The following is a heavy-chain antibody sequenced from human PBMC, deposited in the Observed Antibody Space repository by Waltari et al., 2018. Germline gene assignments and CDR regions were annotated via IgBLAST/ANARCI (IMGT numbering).Heavy chain of an antibody. CDR1: GFTFSTYG. J-gene: IGHJ4*02. V-gene: IGHV3-23*03. D-gene: IGHD5-12*01. CDR3: AKDIVAAIWAFDH. CDR2: MSSGVGPT. Sequence: EVQLVESGGGLLHPGGSLRLSCAASGFTFSTYGMAWVRQAPGKGLEWVSGMSSGVGPTYYADSVKGRFTSSRDDSKNTLVLQMDSLRAEDTAIYYCAKDIVAAIWAFDHWGQGALVTVSS.